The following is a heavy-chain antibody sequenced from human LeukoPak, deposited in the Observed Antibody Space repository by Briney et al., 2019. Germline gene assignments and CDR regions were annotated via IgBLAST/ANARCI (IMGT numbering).Heavy chain of an antibody. Sequence: ASVKVSCKASGYTFTSYGIGWVRQAPGQGLEWMGWISAYNGNTNYAQKLQGRVTMTEDTSTDTAYMELSSLRSEDTAVYYCASPITKNPLVGATWAFDYWGQGTLVTVSS. CDR3: ASPITKNPLVGATWAFDY. CDR2: ISAYNGNT. J-gene: IGHJ4*02. V-gene: IGHV1-18*01. D-gene: IGHD1-26*01. CDR1: GYTFTSYG.